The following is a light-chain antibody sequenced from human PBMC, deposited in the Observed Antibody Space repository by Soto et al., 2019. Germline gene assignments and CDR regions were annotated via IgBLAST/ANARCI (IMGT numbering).Light chain of an antibody. CDR1: SNDVGGYNY. J-gene: IGLJ3*02. CDR2: GVS. V-gene: IGLV2-14*03. CDR3: SSYTSSYTWV. Sequence: QSALTQPASVSGSPGQSITISCTGTSNDVGGYNYVSWYQQHLGKAPKLLIYGVSDRPSGVSNRFSGSKSGNAASLTISGLQAEDEGDYYCSSYTSSYTWVFGGGTKLTVL.